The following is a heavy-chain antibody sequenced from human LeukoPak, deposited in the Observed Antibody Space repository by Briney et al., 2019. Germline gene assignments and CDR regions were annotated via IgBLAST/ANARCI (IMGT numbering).Heavy chain of an antibody. CDR1: GGSISSYY. V-gene: IGHV4-59*01. CDR3: ARDLALDY. D-gene: IGHD5-12*01. CDR2: IYYSGST. Sequence: SETLSLTCTVSGGSISSYYWSWIRQPPGEGLESIGYIYYSGSTNYNPSLKSRVTISVDTSKNQFSLKLSSVTAADTAVYYCARDLALDYWGQGTLVTVSS. J-gene: IGHJ4*02.